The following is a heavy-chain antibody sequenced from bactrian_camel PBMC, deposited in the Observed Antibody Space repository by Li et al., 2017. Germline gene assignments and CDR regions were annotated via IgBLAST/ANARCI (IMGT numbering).Heavy chain of an antibody. CDR1: GYTYSRGC. J-gene: IGHJ4*01. CDR3: AADRYNLQLARSYSS. V-gene: IGHV3S53*01. Sequence: HVQLVESGGGSVQAGGSLRLSCAASGYTYSRGCMGWFRQAPGKEREGVAAIDSDGIASYADSVKGRFTVSRDNANNTVNLMMNSLKPEDTAMYYCAADRYNLQLARSYSSWGRGTQVTVS. CDR2: IDSDGIA. D-gene: IGHD4*01.